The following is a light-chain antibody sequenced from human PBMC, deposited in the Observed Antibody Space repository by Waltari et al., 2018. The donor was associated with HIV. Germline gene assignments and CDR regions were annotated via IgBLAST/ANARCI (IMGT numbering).Light chain of an antibody. Sequence: QSALTQPASVSGSPGQSITMSCTGASGDVGTYNLVSWYQQHPGKAPKLMIYEVNKRPSGVSNRFSGSKSRNTASLTISGLQSEDEAHYFCCSFTGDSTWVFGGGTKLTVL. CDR2: EVN. J-gene: IGLJ3*02. V-gene: IGLV2-23*02. CDR3: CSFTGDSTWV. CDR1: SGDVGTYNL.